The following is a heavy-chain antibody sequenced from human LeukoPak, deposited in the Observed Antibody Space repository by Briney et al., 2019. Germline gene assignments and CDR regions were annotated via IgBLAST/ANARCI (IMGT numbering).Heavy chain of an antibody. Sequence: GGSLRLSCAASGFTFTNYSMNWVRQAPGKGLEWVSSISSSSSYIYYADSVKGRFTISRDNARNSLHLQMNSLRVEDTAVYYCASFPPYMVRNDPFDIWGQGTMVTVSS. V-gene: IGHV3-21*01. CDR2: ISSSSSYI. CDR3: ASFPPYMVRNDPFDI. J-gene: IGHJ3*02. D-gene: IGHD3-10*01. CDR1: GFTFTNYS.